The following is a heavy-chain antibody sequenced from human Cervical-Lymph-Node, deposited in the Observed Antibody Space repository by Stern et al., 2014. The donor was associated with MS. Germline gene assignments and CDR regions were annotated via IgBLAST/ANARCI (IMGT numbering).Heavy chain of an antibody. CDR3: AHRGRAGPPDY. D-gene: IGHD6-13*01. CDR1: GFSLSTSGVG. J-gene: IGHJ4*02. CDR2: IYWDDDK. V-gene: IGHV2-5*02. Sequence: QITLKESGPTLVKPTQTLTLTCTFSGFSLSTSGVGVGWIRQPPGKALEWLALIYWDDDKRYSPSLKSRVTITRDTSKNQVVLTMTNLDPVDTATYYCAHRGRAGPPDYWGQGTLVTVSS.